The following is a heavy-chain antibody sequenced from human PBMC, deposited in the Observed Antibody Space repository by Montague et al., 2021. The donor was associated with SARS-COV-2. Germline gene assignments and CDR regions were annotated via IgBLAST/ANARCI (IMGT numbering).Heavy chain of an antibody. J-gene: IGHJ6*03. CDR2: ISQSGNT. CDR3: ARLGDGIVPSPILGLGPYSSFYYVAV. CDR1: GGSFSRYY. Sequence: SETLSLTCAVSGGSFSRYYWSWIRQPPGKGLEWIGEISQSGNTKYNSSLQSRVSILLDTSRNQFSLKVSSVTAADTAIYYCARLGDGIVPSPILGLGPYSSFYYVAVWGKGTIVTVSS. D-gene: IGHD2-2*02. V-gene: IGHV4-34*01.